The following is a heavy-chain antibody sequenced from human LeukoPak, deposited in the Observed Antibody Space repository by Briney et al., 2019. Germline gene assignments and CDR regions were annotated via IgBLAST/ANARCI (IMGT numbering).Heavy chain of an antibody. J-gene: IGHJ4*02. CDR2: ISSSSSYI. Sequence: PRGSLRLSCSASGFTFSRYSMNLVRQAPGKGLEWVSSISSSSSYIYYAASVKGRFTISRDNAKNSLYLQVNSLRAEDTAVYYCARVGRRDIVVVPAAIRGGIDYWGQGTLVTVSS. CDR3: ARVGRRDIVVVPAAIRGGIDY. V-gene: IGHV3-21*01. CDR1: GFTFSRYS. D-gene: IGHD2-2*02.